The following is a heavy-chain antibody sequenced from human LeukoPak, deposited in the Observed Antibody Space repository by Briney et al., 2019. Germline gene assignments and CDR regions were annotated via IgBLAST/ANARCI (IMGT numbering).Heavy chain of an antibody. V-gene: IGHV4-30-2*01. CDR2: IYHSGST. J-gene: IGHJ4*02. CDR3: ASYSSSWYYFDY. D-gene: IGHD6-13*01. CDR1: GGSISSGGYY. Sequence: PSQTLSLTCTVSGGSISSGGYYWSWIRQPPGKGLEWIGYIYHSGSTYYNPSLKSRVTISVDRSKNQFSLKLSSVTAADTAVYYCASYSSSWYYFDYWGQGTLVTVSS.